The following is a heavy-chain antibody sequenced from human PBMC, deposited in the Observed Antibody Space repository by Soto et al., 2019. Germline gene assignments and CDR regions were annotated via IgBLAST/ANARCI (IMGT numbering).Heavy chain of an antibody. CDR2: IYPSDSRT. CDR3: ARSRGSITIFGVVIRPIDAFDI. CDR1: GYTFANYW. J-gene: IGHJ3*02. V-gene: IGHV5-51*01. D-gene: IGHD3-3*01. Sequence: PGESLKISCESSGYTFANYWIGWVRQVPGKGLEWVAIIYPSDSRTIYSPSFQGQVTISADKSISTAYLQWSSLKASDTAMYYCARSRGSITIFGVVIRPIDAFDIWGQGTMVTVSS.